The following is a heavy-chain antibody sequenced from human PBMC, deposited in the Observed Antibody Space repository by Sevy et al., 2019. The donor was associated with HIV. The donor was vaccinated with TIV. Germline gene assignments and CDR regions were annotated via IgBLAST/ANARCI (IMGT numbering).Heavy chain of an antibody. Sequence: SETLSLTCTVSGGSISSYYWSWIRQPPGKGLEWIGYIYYSGSTNYNPSLKSRVTISVDTSENQFSLMLSSLTAAGTALYYCARVGSDWELDYWGQGTMVTVSS. CDR1: GGSISSYY. D-gene: IGHD1-26*01. J-gene: IGHJ4*02. CDR2: IYYSGST. CDR3: ARVGSDWELDY. V-gene: IGHV4-59*01.